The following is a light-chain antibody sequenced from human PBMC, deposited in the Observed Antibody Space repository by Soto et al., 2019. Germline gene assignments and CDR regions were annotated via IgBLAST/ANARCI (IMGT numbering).Light chain of an antibody. V-gene: IGLV2-8*01. CDR2: DVN. CDR3: SSFAGNNDVV. J-gene: IGLJ2*01. CDR1: SSDVGGYNY. Sequence: SALTQPPSASGSPGQSVTISCTGTSSDVGGYNYVSWYQQHPGKAPKLMIYDVNKRPSGVPGRFSGSKSGNTASLTVSGLQADDEAEYYCSSFAGNNDVVFGGGTKVTVL.